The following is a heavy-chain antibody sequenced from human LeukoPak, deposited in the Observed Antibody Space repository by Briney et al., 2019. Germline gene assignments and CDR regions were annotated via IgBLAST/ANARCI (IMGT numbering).Heavy chain of an antibody. D-gene: IGHD3-22*01. CDR1: GYTFTSYY. CDR2: INPSGGST. J-gene: IGHJ4*02. CDR3: ARDFIRHYYDSSGYYGY. Sequence: ASVKVSCKASGYTFTSYYMHWVRQAPGQGLEWMGIINPSGGSTSYAQKFQGRVTMTRDTSTSTVYMEQSSLRSEDTAVYYCARDFIRHYYDSSGYYGYWGQGTLVTVSS. V-gene: IGHV1-46*01.